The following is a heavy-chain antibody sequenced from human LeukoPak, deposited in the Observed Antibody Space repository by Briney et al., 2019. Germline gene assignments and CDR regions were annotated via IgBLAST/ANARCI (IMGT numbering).Heavy chain of an antibody. CDR1: GFTFSSYS. CDR2: ISSSSSYI. D-gene: IGHD2-15*01. CDR3: AREVSTIVVVVAATMYYLDY. J-gene: IGHJ4*02. V-gene: IGHV3-21*01. Sequence: GGSLRLSCAASGFTFSSYSMNWVRQAPGKGLEWVSSISSSSSYIYYADSVKGRFTISRDNAKNSLYLQMNSLRAEDTAVYYCAREVSTIVVVVAATMYYLDYWGQGTLVTVSS.